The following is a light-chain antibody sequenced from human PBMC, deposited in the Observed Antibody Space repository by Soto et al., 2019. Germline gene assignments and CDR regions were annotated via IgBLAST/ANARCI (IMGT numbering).Light chain of an antibody. CDR1: QSLTSN. CDR2: GGS. CDR3: QQYDKWPRT. Sequence: VVMTQSPATLSASPGDGVTLSCRASQSLTSNLAWYQHKVGQAPRLLIYGGSVRATGVPARFSGRGSGAEFSLTISSLQSEDFAVYYCQQYDKWPRTFGQGTKVEVK. J-gene: IGKJ1*01. V-gene: IGKV3-15*01.